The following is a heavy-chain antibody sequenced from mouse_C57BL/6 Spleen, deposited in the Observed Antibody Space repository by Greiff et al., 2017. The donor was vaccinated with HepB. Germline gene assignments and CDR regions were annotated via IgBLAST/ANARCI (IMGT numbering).Heavy chain of an antibody. CDR1: GYAFSSYW. CDR3: AREDYSNSQRWYFDV. J-gene: IGHJ1*03. CDR2: IYPGDGDT. V-gene: IGHV1-80*01. Sequence: VQLQQSGAELVKPGASVKISCKASGYAFSSYWMNWVKQRPGKGLEWIGQIYPGDGDTNYNGKFKGKATLTADKSSSTAYMQLSSLTSEDSAVYFCAREDYSNSQRWYFDVWGTGTTVTVSS. D-gene: IGHD2-5*01.